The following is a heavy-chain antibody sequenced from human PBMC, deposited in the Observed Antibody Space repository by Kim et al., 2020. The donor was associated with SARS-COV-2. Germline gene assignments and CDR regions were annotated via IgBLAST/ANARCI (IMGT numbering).Heavy chain of an antibody. CDR1: GFTFSSYG. Sequence: GGSLRLSCAASGFTFSSYGMHWVRQAPGKGLEWVTIISYDGSNKYYADSVKGRFTISRDNSKNTLYLQMNSLRAEDTAVYYCAKDQVAVAPGFFFDYWGQGTLVTVSS. J-gene: IGHJ4*02. CDR3: AKDQVAVAPGFFFDY. V-gene: IGHV3-30*18. CDR2: ISYDGSNK. D-gene: IGHD6-19*01.